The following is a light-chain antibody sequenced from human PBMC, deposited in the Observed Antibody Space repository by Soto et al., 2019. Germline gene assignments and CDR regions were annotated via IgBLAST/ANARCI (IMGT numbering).Light chain of an antibody. Sequence: QSVLTQPPSASGSPGQSVTISCTGTSSDVGKYDYVSWFQHHPGKAPKLIIYEVSKRPSGVPDRFSGSQSGRTAPLPVSGIQAEDEGDSYCSSYTTSNTLVFGNGTKVTVL. CDR3: SSYTTSNTLV. CDR1: SSDVGKYDY. J-gene: IGLJ1*01. CDR2: EVS. V-gene: IGLV2-8*01.